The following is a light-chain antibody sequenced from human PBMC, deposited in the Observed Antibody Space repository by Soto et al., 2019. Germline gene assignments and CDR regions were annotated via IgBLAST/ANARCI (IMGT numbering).Light chain of an antibody. CDR3: QQYGSTPRT. Sequence: ETVLTQSPGTLSLSPGNSATLSCRASQSVSSSYLAWYQQKPGQAPRLLIYDASRRATGIPDRFSGSGSGTDFTLTISRLEPEDFAVYYCQQYGSTPRTFGQGTKVDIK. J-gene: IGKJ1*01. V-gene: IGKV3-20*01. CDR2: DAS. CDR1: QSVSSSY.